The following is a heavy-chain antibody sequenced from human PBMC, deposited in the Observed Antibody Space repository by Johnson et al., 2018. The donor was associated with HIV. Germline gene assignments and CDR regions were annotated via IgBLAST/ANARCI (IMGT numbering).Heavy chain of an antibody. V-gene: IGHV3-30*02. D-gene: IGHD2-2*01. J-gene: IGHJ3*02. CDR1: GFTFSSYG. CDR3: AKGPFCSSTSCYPDAFDI. Sequence: QVQLVESRGGVVQPGGSLRLSCAASGFTFSSYGMHWVRQAPGKGLEWVSFIRYDGSDTYYADSVKGRFPISRDNSKNTLYLQMNSLRAEDTAVYYCAKGPFCSSTSCYPDAFDIWGQGTMVTVSS. CDR2: IRYDGSDT.